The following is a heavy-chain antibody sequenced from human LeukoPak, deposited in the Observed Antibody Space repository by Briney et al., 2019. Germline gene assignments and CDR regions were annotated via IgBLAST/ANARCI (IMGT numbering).Heavy chain of an antibody. Sequence: GGSLRLSCAASGFTFSSYGMSWVRQAPGKGLEWVSAISGSGGSTYYADSVKGRFTISRDNSKNTLYLQMNSLRAEDTAVYYCAKDALGGWFGETPYYYYYYMDVWGKGTTVTISS. V-gene: IGHV3-23*01. D-gene: IGHD3-10*01. CDR1: GFTFSSYG. CDR2: ISGSGGST. J-gene: IGHJ6*03. CDR3: AKDALGGWFGETPYYYYYYMDV.